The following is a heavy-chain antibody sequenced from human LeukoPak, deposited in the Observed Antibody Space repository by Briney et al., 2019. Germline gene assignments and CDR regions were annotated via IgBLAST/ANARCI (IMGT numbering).Heavy chain of an antibody. Sequence: SETLSLTCTVSGGSISSSSYYWGWIRQPPGKGLEWIGSIYYSESTYYNPSLKSRVSISVDTSKNQFSLKLSSVTAEGTAVYYCGREKSVVVTATLNYGMIYYYMDVWGKGTTVTISS. J-gene: IGHJ6*03. D-gene: IGHD2-21*02. CDR1: GGSISSSSYY. CDR2: IYYSEST. V-gene: IGHV4-39*07. CDR3: GREKSVVVTATLNYGMIYYYMDV.